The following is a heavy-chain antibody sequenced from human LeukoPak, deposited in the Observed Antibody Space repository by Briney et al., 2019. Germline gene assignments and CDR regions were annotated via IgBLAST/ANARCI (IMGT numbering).Heavy chain of an antibody. CDR3: ARDPYCSSSNCSPFDY. V-gene: IGHV1-46*01. CDR2: INPNGGGT. J-gene: IGHJ4*02. Sequence: ASVKVSCKASGYTFTSYFMHWVRQAPGQGLEWMGIINPNGGGTGYAQKFQGRVTMTRDTSTSTVYMELNSLRSDDAAVYYCARDPYCSSSNCSPFDYWGQGTLVTVSS. D-gene: IGHD2-2*01. CDR1: GYTFTSYF.